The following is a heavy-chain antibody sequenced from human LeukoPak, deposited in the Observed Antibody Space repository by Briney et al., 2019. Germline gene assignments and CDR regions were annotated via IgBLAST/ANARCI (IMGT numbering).Heavy chain of an antibody. V-gene: IGHV4-34*01. Sequence: SETLSLTCAIYGGSFSGYYWSWIRQPPGKGLEWIGEINHSGSTNYNPSLKSRVTISVDTSKNQFSLKLSSVTAADTAVYYCARNDRMTTSSHWGQGTLVTVSS. D-gene: IGHD2-2*01. CDR2: INHSGST. CDR1: GGSFSGYY. CDR3: ARNDRMTTSSH. J-gene: IGHJ4*02.